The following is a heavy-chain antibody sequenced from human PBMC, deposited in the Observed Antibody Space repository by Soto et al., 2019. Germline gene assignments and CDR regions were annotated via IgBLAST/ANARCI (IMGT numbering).Heavy chain of an antibody. CDR1: GFTFRDYA. J-gene: IGHJ4*02. Sequence: GSLRLSCAASGFTFRDYAMNWVRQVPGKGLEWVSDISGNGNDARYADSVKGRFSISRDNSRNTLYLHLNRLRVDDTAVYYRGKERRGSGWSVCNFWGQGTLVTVSS. CDR2: ISGNGNDA. CDR3: GKERRGSGWSVCNF. V-gene: IGHV3-23*01. D-gene: IGHD6-19*01.